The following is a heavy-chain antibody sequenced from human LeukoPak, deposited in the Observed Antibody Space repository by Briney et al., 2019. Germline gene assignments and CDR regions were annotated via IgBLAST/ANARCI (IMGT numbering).Heavy chain of an antibody. V-gene: IGHV3-64*02. CDR3: RFVVATSDCDY. CDR2: IGRDGAGP. Sequence: GGSLRLSCAASGFTFSNCAMQWVRQAPGRRLEFVSAIGRDGAGPYYADSVKGRFTLSRDNSKNTLYLQMGSLRPEDMAVYYCRFVVATSDCDYWGQGTLVTVSS. J-gene: IGHJ4*02. CDR1: GFTFSNCA. D-gene: IGHD1/OR15-1a*01.